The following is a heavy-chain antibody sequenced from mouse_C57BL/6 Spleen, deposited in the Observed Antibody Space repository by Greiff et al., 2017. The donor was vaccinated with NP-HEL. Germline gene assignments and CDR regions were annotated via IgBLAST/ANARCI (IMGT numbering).Heavy chain of an antibody. CDR1: GYTFTDYY. CDR3: ARLSYDGRAMDY. V-gene: IGHV1-26*01. CDR2: INPNNGGT. J-gene: IGHJ4*01. D-gene: IGHD2-3*01. Sequence: EVKLQQSGPELVKPGASVKISCKASGYTFTDYYMNWVKQSHGKSLEWIGDINPNNGGTSYNQKFKGKATLTVDKSSSTAYMELRSLTSEDSAVYYCARLSYDGRAMDYWGQGTSVTVSS.